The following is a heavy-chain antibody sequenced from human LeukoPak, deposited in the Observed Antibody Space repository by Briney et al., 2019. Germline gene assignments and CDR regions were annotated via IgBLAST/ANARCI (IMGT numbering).Heavy chain of an antibody. D-gene: IGHD1-26*01. Sequence: GGSLRLSCAASGFTFSSYSMNWVRQAPGKGLEWVSSISSSSSYIYYADSVKGRFTISRDNAKKSLYLQMNSLRAEDTAVYYCARALRIYYYFDYWGQGTLVTVSS. CDR2: ISSSSSYI. V-gene: IGHV3-21*04. CDR3: ARALRIYYYFDY. J-gene: IGHJ4*02. CDR1: GFTFSSYS.